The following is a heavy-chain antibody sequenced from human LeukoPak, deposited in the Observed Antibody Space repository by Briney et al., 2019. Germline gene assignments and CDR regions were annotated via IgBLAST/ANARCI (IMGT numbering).Heavy chain of an antibody. CDR3: ARGKGSGSYPFDY. D-gene: IGHD3-10*01. Sequence: PSETLSLTCSVSGGSIRGYYWSWIRQPPGKGLEWIGYFYYKGYALYNPSLKSRVTISVDTSKNQFSLKLSSVTAADTAVYYCARGKGSGSYPFDYWGQGTLVTVSS. V-gene: IGHV4-59*01. CDR1: GGSIRGYY. CDR2: FYYKGYA. J-gene: IGHJ4*02.